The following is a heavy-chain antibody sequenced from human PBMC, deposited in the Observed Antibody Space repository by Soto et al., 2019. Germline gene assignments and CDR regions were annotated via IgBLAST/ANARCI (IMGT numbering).Heavy chain of an antibody. D-gene: IGHD3-10*01. V-gene: IGHV1-58*01. CDR3: AAGSVRYYYGMDV. CDR2: IVVGSGNT. Sequence: SVKVSCKASGFTFTSSAVQWVRQARGQRLEWIGWIVVGSGNTNYAQKFQERVTITRDMSTSTAYMELSSLRSEDTAVYYCAAGSVRYYYGMDVWGQGTTVTVSS. CDR1: GFTFTSSA. J-gene: IGHJ6*02.